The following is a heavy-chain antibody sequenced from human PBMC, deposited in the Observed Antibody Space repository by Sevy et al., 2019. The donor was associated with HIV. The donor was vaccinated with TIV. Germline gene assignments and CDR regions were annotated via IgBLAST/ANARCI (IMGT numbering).Heavy chain of an antibody. D-gene: IGHD2-15*01. CDR2: IKEDGSER. V-gene: IGHV3-7*01. J-gene: IGHJ6*02. CDR3: ARHCSGGSCYSALPHYYYGMDV. CDR1: GFTFNMDW. Sequence: GGSLRLSCAASGFTFNMDWMTWVRQAPGKGLEWVANIKEDGSERNYLDSVKGRFTISRDNAKESLYLQINSLRAEDTAVYYCARHCSGGSCYSALPHYYYGMDVWGQGTTVTVSS.